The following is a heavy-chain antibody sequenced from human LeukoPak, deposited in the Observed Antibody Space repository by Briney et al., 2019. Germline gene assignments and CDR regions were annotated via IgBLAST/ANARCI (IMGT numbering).Heavy chain of an antibody. D-gene: IGHD5-18*01. J-gene: IGHJ4*02. CDR1: GFTFSSYG. CDR3: AKASYSYGYFDY. CDR2: IWYDGSNK. Sequence: GGSLRLSCAASGFTFSSYGMHWGRQAPGKGLEWVAVIWYDGSNKYYADSVKGRFTISRDNSKNTLYVQMNSLRAEDTAVYYCAKASYSYGYFDYWGQGTLVTVSS. V-gene: IGHV3-33*06.